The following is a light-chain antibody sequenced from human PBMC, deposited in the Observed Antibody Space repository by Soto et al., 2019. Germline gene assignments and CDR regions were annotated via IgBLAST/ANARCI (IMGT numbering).Light chain of an antibody. CDR2: GAS. Sequence: IVMTQSPATPSVSPGERATLSCRASQRVSSNVAWYQQKPGQAPRLLLYGASARATGVPARFSGSGSGTQFTLAISSLQSEDFAVYYCQQYNNWRQTFGQGTKVDIK. CDR1: QRVSSN. V-gene: IGKV3-15*01. CDR3: QQYNNWRQT. J-gene: IGKJ1*01.